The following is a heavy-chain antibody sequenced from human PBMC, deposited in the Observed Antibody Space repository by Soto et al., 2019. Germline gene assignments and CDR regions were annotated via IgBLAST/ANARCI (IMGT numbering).Heavy chain of an antibody. Sequence: PSETLSLTCTTSGGSISTYYWSRIRQPPGKGLEWIGYIYYSGSTNYNPSLKSRVTISVDTSKNQFSLKLSSVTAADTAVYYCARAQGGVTLDYWGQGTLVTVS. CDR1: GGSISTYY. J-gene: IGHJ4*02. V-gene: IGHV4-59*01. CDR2: IYYSGST. D-gene: IGHD4-4*01. CDR3: ARAQGGVTLDY.